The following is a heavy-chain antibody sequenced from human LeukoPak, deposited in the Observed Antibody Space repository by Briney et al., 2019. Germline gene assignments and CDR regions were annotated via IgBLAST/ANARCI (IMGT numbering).Heavy chain of an antibody. Sequence: GGSLRLSCAASGFTFSSYAMSWVRQAPGKGLEWVSAISGSGGSTYYADSVKGRFTISRDNAKNSQYLQMNSLRAEDTAVYYCARSRWGSSGYYLDYWGQGTLVTVSS. CDR2: ISGSGGST. J-gene: IGHJ4*02. V-gene: IGHV3-23*01. CDR1: GFTFSSYA. CDR3: ARSRWGSSGYYLDY. D-gene: IGHD3-22*01.